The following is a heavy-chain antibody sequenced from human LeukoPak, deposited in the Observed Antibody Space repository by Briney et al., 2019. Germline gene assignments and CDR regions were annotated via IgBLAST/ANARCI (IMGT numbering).Heavy chain of an antibody. CDR3: AREGFYGSGSSPTFYFDY. Sequence: GGSLRLSCAASGFTFSTYVVHWVRQAPGKGLDWVAVMSFDGKNTYYADSVKGRFTVSRDNSKNTLYLQMNSLRPEDTAVYYCAREGFYGSGSSPTFYFDYWGQGTLVTVSS. D-gene: IGHD3-10*01. V-gene: IGHV3-30*04. J-gene: IGHJ4*02. CDR2: MSFDGKNT. CDR1: GFTFSTYV.